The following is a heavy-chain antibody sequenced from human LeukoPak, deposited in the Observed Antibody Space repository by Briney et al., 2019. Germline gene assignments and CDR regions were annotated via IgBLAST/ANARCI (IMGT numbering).Heavy chain of an antibody. CDR2: IYPGDSNT. V-gene: IGHV5-51*01. D-gene: IGHD2-2*01. J-gene: IGHJ5*02. CDR1: GYSFTSYW. Sequence: GASLQISCKGSGYSFTSYWIGWVRPLPGKGLEWMGIIYPGDSNTRYSPSFQGQVTISADKSISTAYLQWSSLKASDTAFYYCAREIGYCSSTSCLPTGFDPWGQGTLVTVSS. CDR3: AREIGYCSSTSCLPTGFDP.